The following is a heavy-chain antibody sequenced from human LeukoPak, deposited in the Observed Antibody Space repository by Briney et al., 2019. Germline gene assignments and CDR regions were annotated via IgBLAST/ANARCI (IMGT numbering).Heavy chain of an antibody. CDR1: GGSISSYY. CDR3: ARVGEAAGTVDY. J-gene: IGHJ4*02. V-gene: IGHV4-59*01. Sequence: SETLCLTCTVSGGSISSYYWSWIRQPPGEGLEWIGYIYYSGSTNYNPSLKSRVTISVDTSKNQFSLKLSSVTAADTAVYYCARVGEAAGTVDYWGQGTLVTVSS. CDR2: IYYSGST. D-gene: IGHD6-13*01.